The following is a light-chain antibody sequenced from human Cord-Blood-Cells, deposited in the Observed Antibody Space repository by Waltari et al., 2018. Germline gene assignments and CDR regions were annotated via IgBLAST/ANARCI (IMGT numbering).Light chain of an antibody. J-gene: IGLJ7*01. CDR3: AAWDDSLNGAV. CDR2: SNN. Sequence: QSVLTQPPSASGTPGTRVTISCSGSSSNIGSNTVNWYHQLPGTAPKLLIYSNNQRPLGVPDRFSGSKSGTSASLAISGLQSEDEADYYCAAWDDSLNGAVFGGGTQLTVL. CDR1: SSNIGSNT. V-gene: IGLV1-44*01.